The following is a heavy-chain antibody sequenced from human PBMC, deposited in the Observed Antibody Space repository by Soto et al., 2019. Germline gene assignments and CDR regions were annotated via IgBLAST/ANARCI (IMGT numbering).Heavy chain of an antibody. CDR2: FDPEHDET. V-gene: IGHV1-24*01. CDR3: ATLKTNYYYYYGMDV. J-gene: IGHJ6*02. D-gene: IGHD1-7*01. CDR1: GYTLTELS. Sequence: ASVKVSCKVSGYTLTELSVHWVRQTPGKGLEWMGGFDPEHDETVYAQKSQGRVTMTEDTPTDTAYMELSSLRSEDTAVYYCATLKTNYYYYYGMDVWGQGTTVTVSS.